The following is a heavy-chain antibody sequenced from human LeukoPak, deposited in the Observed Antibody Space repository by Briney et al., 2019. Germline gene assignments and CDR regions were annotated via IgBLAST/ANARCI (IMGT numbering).Heavy chain of an antibody. CDR2: IKYGGSEK. J-gene: IGHJ4*02. V-gene: IGHV3-7*01. CDR3: ARDTIVVVPAARRLDY. Sequence: GGSLRLSCAASGFTFSTFWMTWVRQAPGKGLEWVATIKYGGSEKYFVDSVKGRFTISRDNAKKSLFLQMNSLRAEDTAVYYCARDTIVVVPAARRLDYWGQGTLVTVSS. CDR1: GFTFSTFW. D-gene: IGHD2-2*01.